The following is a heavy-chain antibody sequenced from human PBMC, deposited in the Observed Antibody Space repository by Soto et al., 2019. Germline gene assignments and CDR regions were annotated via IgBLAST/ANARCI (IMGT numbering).Heavy chain of an antibody. CDR3: AVMAGLVVSDDFGLDV. Sequence: QVHLVESGGGVVQPGRSLRLSCVGSGFSFSDYSIHWVRQAPGKGLEWVAFISYDGDKKFFADSVKGRFNISRDNAKNTVSLHMSSLRPEDTAVFHSAVMAGLVVSDDFGLDVWGQGTTVTVSS. J-gene: IGHJ6*02. D-gene: IGHD2-21*01. CDR1: GFSFSDYS. V-gene: IGHV3-30-3*01. CDR2: ISYDGDKK.